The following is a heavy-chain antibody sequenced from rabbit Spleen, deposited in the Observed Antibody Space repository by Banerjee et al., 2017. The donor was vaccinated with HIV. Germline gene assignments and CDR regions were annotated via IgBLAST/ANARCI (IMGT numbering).Heavy chain of an antibody. D-gene: IGHD1-1*01. CDR3: ARDTSSSFSSYGMDL. Sequence: QQQLEESGGGLVKPEGSLTLTCTASGFSFSYSDYMCWVRQPPGKGPEWIACIGAGVSYTTYYATWAKGRFTISKTSSTTVTLQMTSLTAADTATYFCARDTSSSFSSYGMDLWGPGTLVTVS. CDR2: IGAGVSYTT. J-gene: IGHJ6*01. V-gene: IGHV1S45*01. CDR1: GFSFSYSDY.